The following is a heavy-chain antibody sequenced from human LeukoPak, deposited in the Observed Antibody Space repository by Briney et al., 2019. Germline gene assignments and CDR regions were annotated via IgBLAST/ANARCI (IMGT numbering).Heavy chain of an antibody. Sequence: RASVKVSCKASGYTFTGYYMHWVRQAPGQGLEWMGWINPNSGGTNYAQKFQGRVTMTRDTSISTAYMELSRLRSDDTAVYYCARAYSSSWYSYYGMDVWGQGTTVTVSS. CDR3: ARAYSSSWYSYYGMDV. J-gene: IGHJ6*02. D-gene: IGHD6-13*01. CDR2: INPNSGGT. CDR1: GYTFTGYY. V-gene: IGHV1-2*02.